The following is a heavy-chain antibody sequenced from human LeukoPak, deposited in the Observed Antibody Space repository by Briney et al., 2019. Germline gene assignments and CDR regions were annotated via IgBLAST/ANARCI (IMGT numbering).Heavy chain of an antibody. CDR1: GFPFGDHN. J-gene: IGHJ5*02. CDR2: IRNKANSYTT. D-gene: IGHD3-3*01. V-gene: IGHV3-72*01. CDR3: ARDAGWRLDP. Sequence: GGSLRLSCEASGFPFGDHNMDWVRQAPGKGLEWVGRIRNKANSYTTEYAASVRGRFTISRDDSKNSLFLQMNSLKTEDTAVYYCARDAGWRLDPWGQGTLVTVSS.